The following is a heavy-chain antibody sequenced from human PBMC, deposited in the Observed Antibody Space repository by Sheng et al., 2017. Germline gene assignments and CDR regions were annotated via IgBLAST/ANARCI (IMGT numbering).Heavy chain of an antibody. CDR1: GGTFSSYA. J-gene: IGHJ4*02. CDR3: ARSLGYSSGWYLD. D-gene: IGHD6-19*01. CDR2: IIPMLGIP. Sequence: QVQLVQSGAEVKKPGSSVKVSCRASGGTFSSYAFSWVRQAPGQGLEWMGGIIPMLGIPNYAQRFQGRVTITADKSTSTAYMELSSLRSEDTAVYYCARSLGYSSGWYLDWGQGTLVTVSS. V-gene: IGHV1-69*10.